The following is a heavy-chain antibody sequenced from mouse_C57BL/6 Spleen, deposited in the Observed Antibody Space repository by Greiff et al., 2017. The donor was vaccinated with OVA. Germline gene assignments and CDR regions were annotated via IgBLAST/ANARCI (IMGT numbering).Heavy chain of an antibody. Sequence: VQLQQSGAELARPGASVKLSCKASGYTFTSYGISWVKQRTGQGLEWIGEIYPRSGNTYYKEKFKGKATLTADKSSSTAYMELRSLTSEDSAVYFCARSMGRGYYAIDYWGQGTSVTVSS. CDR2: IYPRSGNT. CDR3: ARSMGRGYYAIDY. V-gene: IGHV1-81*01. CDR1: GYTFTSYG. D-gene: IGHD4-1*01. J-gene: IGHJ4*01.